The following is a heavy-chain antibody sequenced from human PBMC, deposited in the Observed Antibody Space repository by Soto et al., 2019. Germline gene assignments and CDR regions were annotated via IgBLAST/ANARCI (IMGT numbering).Heavy chain of an antibody. Sequence: GGSLRLSCVASGFSITSFAMSWVRQAPGKGLEWASAISASGGSTYADSVKGRFTISRDNSKNTLYLQMNSLRVEDTAVYYCAKVLSSGSCFGDLEYWGPGALVTVSS. CDR1: GFSITSFA. D-gene: IGHD1-26*01. V-gene: IGHV3-23*01. CDR3: AKVLSSGSCFGDLEY. J-gene: IGHJ4*02. CDR2: ISASGGST.